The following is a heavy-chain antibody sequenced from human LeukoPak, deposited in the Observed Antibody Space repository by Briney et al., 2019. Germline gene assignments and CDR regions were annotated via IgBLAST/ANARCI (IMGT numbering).Heavy chain of an antibody. D-gene: IGHD3-22*01. Sequence: GGSLRLSCAASGFTFSSYGMHWVRQAPGKGLEWVAVIWYDGSNKYYADSVKGQFTISRDNSKNTLYLQMNSLRAEDTAVYYCARDYYDSSGYYYPVYYFDYWGQGTLVTVSS. CDR3: ARDYYDSSGYYYPVYYFDY. J-gene: IGHJ4*02. V-gene: IGHV3-33*01. CDR2: IWYDGSNK. CDR1: GFTFSSYG.